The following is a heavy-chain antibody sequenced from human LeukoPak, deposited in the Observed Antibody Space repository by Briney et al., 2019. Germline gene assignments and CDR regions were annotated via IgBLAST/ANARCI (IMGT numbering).Heavy chain of an antibody. CDR1: GFTFSTSW. CDR2: IKQDGSES. V-gene: IGHV3-7*01. J-gene: IGHJ4*02. CDR3: ARHDFASPFDY. D-gene: IGHD2-21*02. Sequence: QPGGSLRLSCAPSGFTFSTSWMSWARQAPGKGLEWVANIKQDGSESYYVGSVKGRFTISRDNAKNSLYLQMNSLRAEDTAVYYCARHDFASPFDYWGQGILVTVSS.